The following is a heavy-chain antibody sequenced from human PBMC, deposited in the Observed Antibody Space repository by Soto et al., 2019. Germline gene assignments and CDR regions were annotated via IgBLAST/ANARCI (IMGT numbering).Heavy chain of an antibody. D-gene: IGHD1-26*01. CDR3: ASDLVGASDSYGLDV. V-gene: IGHV3-33*01. Sequence: SCAASGFTFSNYGMHWVRQAPGKGLEWVAITWHDGNNKYYADSVRGRFIISRDNSKNRLYLQMNSLRAEDTAVYYCASDLVGASDSYGLDVWGQGTPVTVSS. CDR2: TWHDGNNK. CDR1: GFTFSNYG. J-gene: IGHJ6*02.